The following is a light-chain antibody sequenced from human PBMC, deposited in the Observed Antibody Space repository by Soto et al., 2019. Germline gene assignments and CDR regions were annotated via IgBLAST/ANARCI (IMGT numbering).Light chain of an antibody. CDR3: QQYGSSPPMYT. V-gene: IGKV3-20*01. J-gene: IGKJ2*01. CDR1: QSVSSSY. Sequence: EIVLTQSPGTLSLSPGERATLSCRASQSVSSSYLAWYQQKPGQAPRLLIYGASSRATGIPDRFSGSASGTDFTLTISRLEPEDFAVYYCQQYGSSPPMYTFGQGTKLVIK. CDR2: GAS.